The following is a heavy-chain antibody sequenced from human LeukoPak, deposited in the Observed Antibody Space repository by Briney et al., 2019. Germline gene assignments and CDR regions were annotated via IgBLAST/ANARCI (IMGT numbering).Heavy chain of an antibody. Sequence: SETLSLTCTVSGYSISSGYYWGWIRQPPGKGLEWIGSIYHSGRTFYNPSLKSRVTVSVDTSKNQFSLKLTSVTAADTAVYFCARDLGTAGRPNDNWGQGILVTVSS. CDR2: IYHSGRT. D-gene: IGHD2-21*02. V-gene: IGHV4-38-2*02. CDR1: GYSISSGYY. J-gene: IGHJ4*02. CDR3: ARDLGTAGRPNDN.